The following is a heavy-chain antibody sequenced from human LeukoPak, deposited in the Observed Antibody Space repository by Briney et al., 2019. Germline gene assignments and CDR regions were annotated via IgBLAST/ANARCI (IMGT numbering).Heavy chain of an antibody. J-gene: IGHJ4*02. Sequence: ASVKVSCKASGYTFTSYGTSWVRQAPGQGVEWMGWISAYNGNTNYAQKLQGRVTMTTDTSTSTAYMELRSLRSDDTAVYYCARDHLVDWLLYYWGQGTLVTVSS. V-gene: IGHV1-18*01. CDR3: ARDHLVDWLLYY. D-gene: IGHD3-9*01. CDR1: GYTFTSYG. CDR2: ISAYNGNT.